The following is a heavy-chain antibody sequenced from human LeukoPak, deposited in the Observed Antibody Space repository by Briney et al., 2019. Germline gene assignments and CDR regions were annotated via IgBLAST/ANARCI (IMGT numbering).Heavy chain of an antibody. V-gene: IGHV3-53*01. CDR2: IYSGGST. CDR3: AREGISAAGIHYFDY. Sequence: PGGSLRLSCAASGFTVSSNYMSWVRQAPGKGLEWLSVIYSGGSTYYADSVKGRFTISGDNSKNTLYLQMNSLRAEDTAVYYCAREGISAAGIHYFDYWGQGTLVTVSS. CDR1: GFTVSSNY. J-gene: IGHJ4*02. D-gene: IGHD6-13*01.